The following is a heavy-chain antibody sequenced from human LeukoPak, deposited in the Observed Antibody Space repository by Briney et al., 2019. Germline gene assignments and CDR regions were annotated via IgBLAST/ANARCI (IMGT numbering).Heavy chain of an antibody. J-gene: IGHJ4*02. CDR2: IFYDGSNK. V-gene: IGHV3-30*18. D-gene: IGHD1-1*01. Sequence: PGGSLRLSCAASGFTVSSHGMHWVRQAPGKGLEWVALIFYDGSNKYYADSVKGRFTISRDNSKNTLYLKLNSLRPEHTAVYYCAKDPSSAYNLGLMGSYFDFWGPGTLATVSS. CDR3: AKDPSSAYNLGLMGSYFDF. CDR1: GFTVSSHG.